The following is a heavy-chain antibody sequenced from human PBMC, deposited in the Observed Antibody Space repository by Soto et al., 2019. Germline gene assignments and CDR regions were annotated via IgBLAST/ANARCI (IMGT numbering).Heavy chain of an antibody. J-gene: IGHJ4*02. D-gene: IGHD6-6*01. V-gene: IGHV4-38-2*01. CDR1: GYSISSGYY. CDR2: IYHSGST. Sequence: NPSETLSLTCAVSGYSISSGYYWGWIRQPPGKGLEWIGSIYHSGSTYYNPSLKSRVTISVDTSKNQFSLKLSSVTAADTAVYYCARIARGRIAARPPGYWGQGTLVTVSS. CDR3: ARIARGRIAARPPGY.